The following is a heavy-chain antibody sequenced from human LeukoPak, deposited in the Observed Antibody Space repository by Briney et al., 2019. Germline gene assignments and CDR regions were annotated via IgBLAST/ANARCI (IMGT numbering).Heavy chain of an antibody. D-gene: IGHD3-10*01. CDR1: GFIVSSKY. J-gene: IGHJ6*03. CDR2: IYSGGST. CDR3: ARAQPMVRGVIRYYYMDV. Sequence: GGSLRLSCAASGFIVSSKYMSWVRQAPGKGLEWVSVIYSGGSTHYADSVKGRFTISRDNSKNMLYLQMNSLRAEDTAVYYCARAQPMVRGVIRYYYMDVWGKGTTVTVSS. V-gene: IGHV3-66*01.